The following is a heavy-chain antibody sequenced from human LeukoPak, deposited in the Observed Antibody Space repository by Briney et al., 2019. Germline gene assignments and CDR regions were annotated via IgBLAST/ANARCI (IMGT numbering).Heavy chain of an antibody. CDR2: IYTSGST. D-gene: IGHD2-8*01. V-gene: IGHV4-61*02. J-gene: IGHJ6*03. CDR1: GGSISSGSYY. Sequence: PSETLSLTCTVSGGSISSGSYYWSWIRQPAGKGLEWIGRIYTSGSTNYNPSLKSRVTISVDTSKNQFSLKLSSVTAADTAVYYCARGPNSTNGVCYGLYYYYLDVWGKGTTVTVSS. CDR3: ARGPNSTNGVCYGLYYYYLDV.